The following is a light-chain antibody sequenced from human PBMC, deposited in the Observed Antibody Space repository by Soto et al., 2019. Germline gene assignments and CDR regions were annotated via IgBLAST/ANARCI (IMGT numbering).Light chain of an antibody. V-gene: IGKV3-15*01. CDR1: QSVSSN. CDR3: QQYNYWPPRIT. J-gene: IGKJ3*01. CDR2: GAS. Sequence: EIVMTQSPATLSVSPGERATLSCRASQSVSSNLAWYQQKPGQAPRLLIYGASTRATGIPARFSGSGSGTEFTLPISSLQSEDFAVYYCQQYNYWPPRITFGPGTKVDFK.